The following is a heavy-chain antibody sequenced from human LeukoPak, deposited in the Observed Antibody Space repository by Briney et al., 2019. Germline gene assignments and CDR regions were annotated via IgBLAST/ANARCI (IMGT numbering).Heavy chain of an antibody. D-gene: IGHD3-16*02. Sequence: ASVKVSCKASGCTFTSYDFNWLRQAAGQGPEWMGWMNPNSGATGYAQKFQGRVTITADESTSTAYMELSSLRSEDTAVYYCARGRTFGGVVVSDFDYWGQGTLVTVSS. CDR2: MNPNSGAT. CDR3: ARGRTFGGVVVSDFDY. J-gene: IGHJ4*02. CDR1: GCTFTSYD. V-gene: IGHV1-8*01.